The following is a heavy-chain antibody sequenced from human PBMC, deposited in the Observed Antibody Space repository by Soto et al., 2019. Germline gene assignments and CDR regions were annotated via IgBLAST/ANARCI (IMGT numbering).Heavy chain of an antibody. CDR1: GFTFSSHA. CDR2: IGGSGYYT. J-gene: IGHJ4*02. CDR3: SKVRPGFDY. Sequence: EVQLLESGGGLAQPGGSLRLSCAASGFTFSSHATGWVRQAPGKGLEWVSSIGGSGYYTYYADSVKGRFTISRDNAKNTLYLQMNSLRAEDTAVYYCSKVRPGFDYWGEGTLVTVSS. V-gene: IGHV3-23*01.